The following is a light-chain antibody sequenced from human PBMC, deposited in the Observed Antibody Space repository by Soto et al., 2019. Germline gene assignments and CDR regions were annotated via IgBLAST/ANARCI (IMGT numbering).Light chain of an antibody. V-gene: IGLV1-44*01. J-gene: IGLJ2*01. CDR1: SSNIGSNT. Sequence: QSVLTQPPSASGTPGQRVTISCSGSSSNIGSNTVNWYQQHPGTAPKLLIYSNNQRPSGVPDRFSGSKSGTSASLPISGLQSEDEADYYCASSNHSRTAVVFGPGTKLTVL. CDR3: ASSNHSRTAVV. CDR2: SNN.